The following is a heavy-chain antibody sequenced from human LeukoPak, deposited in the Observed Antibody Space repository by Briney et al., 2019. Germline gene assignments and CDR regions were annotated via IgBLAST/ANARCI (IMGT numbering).Heavy chain of an antibody. Sequence: SETLSLTCAVYGGSFSGYYWSWIRQPPGKGQEWIGEINHSGSTNYNPSLKSRVTISVDTSKNQFSLKLSSVTAADTAVYYCARRNNYYGSGSYRYWGQGTLVTVSS. V-gene: IGHV4-34*01. CDR3: ARRNNYYGSGSYRY. D-gene: IGHD3-10*01. CDR2: INHSGST. J-gene: IGHJ4*02. CDR1: GGSFSGYY.